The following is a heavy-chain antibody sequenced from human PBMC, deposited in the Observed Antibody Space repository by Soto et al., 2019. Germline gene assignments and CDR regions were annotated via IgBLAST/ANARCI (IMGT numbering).Heavy chain of an antibody. D-gene: IGHD4-17*01. CDR2: IYSGGST. V-gene: IGHV3-53*01. CDR3: ARDKTVENYYYGMDV. J-gene: IGHJ6*02. Sequence: TGGSLRLSCAASGFTVSSNYMSWVRQAPGKGLEWVSVIYSGGSTYYADSVKGRFTISRDNSKNTLYLQMNSLRAEDTAVYYCARDKTVENYYYGMDVWGQGTTVTVSS. CDR1: GFTVSSNY.